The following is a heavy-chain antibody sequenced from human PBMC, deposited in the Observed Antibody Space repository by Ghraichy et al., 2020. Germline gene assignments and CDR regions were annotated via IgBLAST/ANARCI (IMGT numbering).Heavy chain of an antibody. CDR2: ISGNSAHT. V-gene: IGHV3-23*01. J-gene: IGHJ4*02. CDR3: AKAVTMIVVCSDY. CDR1: GFTFNDYA. Sequence: LSLTCAASGFTFNDYAMSWVRQAPGKGLEWVSAISGNSAHTYYAESVNGRFTISRDTSKNTLYLQMNSLRVEDTAVYYCAKAVTMIVVCSDYWGQGTRVTVSP. D-gene: IGHD3-22*01.